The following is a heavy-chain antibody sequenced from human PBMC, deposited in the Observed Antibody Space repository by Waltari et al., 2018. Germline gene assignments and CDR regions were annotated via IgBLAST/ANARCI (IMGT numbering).Heavy chain of an antibody. V-gene: IGHV3-53*02. CDR3: ARGSSWYEYWYFDL. CDR2: IYSGGSR. CDR1: GFTVSSNY. Sequence: EVQLVETGGGLIQPGGSLRLSCAASGFTVSSNYMSWVRQAPGKGLEWVSVIYSGGSRYYADSVKGRFTISRDNSKNTLYLQMNSLGAEDTAVYYCARGSSWYEYWYFDLWGRGTLVTVST. D-gene: IGHD6-13*01. J-gene: IGHJ2*01.